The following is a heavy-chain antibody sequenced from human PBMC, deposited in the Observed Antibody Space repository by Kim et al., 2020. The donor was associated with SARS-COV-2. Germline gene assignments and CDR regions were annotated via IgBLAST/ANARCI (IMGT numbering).Heavy chain of an antibody. Sequence: SVKRRFTISRDNSKNTLYLQMNSLRAEDTAVYYWAKSSIVGATRLYYFDYWGQGTLVTVSS. CDR3: AKSSIVGATRLYYFDY. D-gene: IGHD1-26*01. J-gene: IGHJ4*02. V-gene: IGHV3-30*02.